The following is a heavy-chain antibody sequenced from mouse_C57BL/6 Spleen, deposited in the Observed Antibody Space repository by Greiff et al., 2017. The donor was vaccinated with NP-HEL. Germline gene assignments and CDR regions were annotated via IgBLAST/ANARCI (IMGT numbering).Heavy chain of an antibody. CDR1: GYAFSSSW. V-gene: IGHV1-82*01. CDR3: ARFWDGRFAY. J-gene: IGHJ3*01. D-gene: IGHD2-3*01. Sequence: VQLQQSGPELVKPGASVKISCKASGYAFSSSWMNWVKQRPGKGLEWIGRIYPGDGDTNYNGKFKGKATLTADKSSSTAYMQLSSLTSEDSAVYFCARFWDGRFAYWGQRTLVTVSA. CDR2: IYPGDGDT.